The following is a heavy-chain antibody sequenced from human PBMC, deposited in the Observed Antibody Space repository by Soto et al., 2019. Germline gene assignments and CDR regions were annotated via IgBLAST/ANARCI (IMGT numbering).Heavy chain of an antibody. Sequence: SETLSLTCAVYGGSFSGYYWSWIRQPPGKGLEWIGEINHSGSTNYNPSLKSRVTISVDTSKSQFSLKLSSVTAADTAVYYCAIPGDYYGKGDYYYYGMDVWGQGTTVTVSS. J-gene: IGHJ6*02. CDR2: INHSGST. CDR3: AIPGDYYGKGDYYYYGMDV. V-gene: IGHV4-34*01. CDR1: GGSFSGYY. D-gene: IGHD3-10*01.